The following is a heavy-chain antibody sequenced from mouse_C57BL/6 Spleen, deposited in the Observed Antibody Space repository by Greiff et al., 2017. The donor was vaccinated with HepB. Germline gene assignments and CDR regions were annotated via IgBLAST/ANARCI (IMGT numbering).Heavy chain of an antibody. J-gene: IGHJ4*01. CDR2: ISSGSSTI. CDR3: ARPFYYYGSSYDAMDY. V-gene: IGHV5-17*01. Sequence: EVQRVESGGGLVKPGGSLKLSCAASGFTFSDYGMHWVRQAPEKGLEWVAYISSGSSTIYYADTVKGRFTISRDNAKNTLFLQMTSLRSEDTAMYYCARPFYYYGSSYDAMDYWGQGTSVTVSS. CDR1: GFTFSDYG. D-gene: IGHD1-1*01.